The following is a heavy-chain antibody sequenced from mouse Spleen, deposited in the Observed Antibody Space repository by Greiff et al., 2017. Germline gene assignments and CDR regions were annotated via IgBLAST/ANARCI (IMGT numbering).Heavy chain of an antibody. Sequence: EVQLQQSGPELVKPGASVKISCKASGYTFTDYYMNWVKQSHGKSLEWIGDINPNNGGTSYNQKFKGKATLTVDKSSSTAYMELRSLTSEDSAVYYCAREGDGNCFAYWGQGTLVTVSA. CDR2: INPNNGGT. CDR3: AREGDGNCFAY. V-gene: IGHV1-26*01. CDR1: GYTFTDYY. J-gene: IGHJ3*01. D-gene: IGHD2-1*01.